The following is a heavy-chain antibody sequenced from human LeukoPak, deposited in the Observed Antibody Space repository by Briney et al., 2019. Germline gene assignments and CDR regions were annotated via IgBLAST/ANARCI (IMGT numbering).Heavy chain of an antibody. CDR1: GFTFSSYS. V-gene: IGHV3-21*04. Sequence: GGSLRLSCAASGFTFSSYSMNWVRQAPGKGLEWVSSISSSSSYIYYADSVKGRFTISRDNSKNTLYLQMNSLRAEDTAVYYCAKGDHCGGDCYSSWGQGTLVTVSS. CDR2: ISSSSSYI. D-gene: IGHD2-21*02. CDR3: AKGDHCGGDCYSS. J-gene: IGHJ4*02.